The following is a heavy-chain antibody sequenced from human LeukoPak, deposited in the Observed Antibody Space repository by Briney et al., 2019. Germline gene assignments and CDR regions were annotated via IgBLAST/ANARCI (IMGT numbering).Heavy chain of an antibody. J-gene: IGHJ4*02. Sequence: SGTLSLTCAVSGGSISSSNWWSWVRQPPGKGLEWIGEIYHSGSANYNPSLKSRVTISVDKSKNQFSLNLTSVTAADTAVYYCARASHWNQLHYFDYWGQGTLVTVSS. CDR3: ARASHWNQLHYFDY. D-gene: IGHD1-1*01. V-gene: IGHV4-4*02. CDR1: GGSISSSNW. CDR2: IYHSGSA.